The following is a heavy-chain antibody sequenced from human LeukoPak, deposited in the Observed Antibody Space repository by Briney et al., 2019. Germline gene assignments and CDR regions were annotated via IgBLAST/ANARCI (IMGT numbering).Heavy chain of an antibody. CDR1: GGSISSYY. Sequence: KSSETLSLTCTVSGGSISSYYWSWIRQPPGKGLEWIGYIYYSGSTNYNPSLKSRVTISVDTSKNQFSLKLSSVTAADTAVYYCARDHLNSIRGRQQLGAFDIWGQGTMVTVSS. CDR3: ARDHLNSIRGRQQLGAFDI. J-gene: IGHJ3*02. CDR2: IYYSGST. D-gene: IGHD6-13*01. V-gene: IGHV4-59*01.